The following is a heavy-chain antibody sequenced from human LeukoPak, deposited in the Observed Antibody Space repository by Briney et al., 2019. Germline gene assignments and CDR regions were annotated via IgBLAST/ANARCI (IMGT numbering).Heavy chain of an antibody. V-gene: IGHV3-74*01. D-gene: IGHD3-10*01. CDR2: ISGDGTAR. J-gene: IGHJ5*02. CDR3: VRGRGSYGWFNP. Sequence: GGSLRLSCAASGFTSSSYWMHWVRQVPGKGLVWVSRISGDGTARNYADSVKGRFTISRDDAKNTVDLQMNSLRGEDTAVYYCVRGRGSYGWFNPWGQGTLVTVSS. CDR1: GFTSSSYW.